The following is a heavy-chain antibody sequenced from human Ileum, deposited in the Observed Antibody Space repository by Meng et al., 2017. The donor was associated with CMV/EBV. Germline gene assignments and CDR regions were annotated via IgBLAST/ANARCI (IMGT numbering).Heavy chain of an antibody. CDR2: IYYSGST. J-gene: IGHJ5*02. CDR1: GGSIRSYY. Sequence: CTVSGGSIRSYYWSWIRQPPEKGLEWIGYIYYSGSTNYNPSLKSRVTISVDTSKNQFSLKLSSVTAADTAVYYCARRSRMRMGFDPWGQGTLVTVSS. CDR3: ARRSRMRMGFDP. V-gene: IGHV4-59*08. D-gene: IGHD1-14*01.